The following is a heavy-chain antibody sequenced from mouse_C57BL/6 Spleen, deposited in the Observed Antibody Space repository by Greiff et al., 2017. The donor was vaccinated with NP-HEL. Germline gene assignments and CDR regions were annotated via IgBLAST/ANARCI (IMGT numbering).Heavy chain of an antibody. V-gene: IGHV1-82*01. CDR2: IYPGDGDT. J-gene: IGHJ2*01. D-gene: IGHD1-1*01. CDR1: GYAFSSSW. CDR3: ARYYGSFLDY. Sequence: VQLQQSGPELVKPGASVKISCKASGYAFSSSWMHWVKQRPGKGLEWIGRIYPGDGDTNYNGKFTGKATLTADKSSSTAYMQLSSLTSEDSAVYFCARYYGSFLDYWGQGTTLTVSS.